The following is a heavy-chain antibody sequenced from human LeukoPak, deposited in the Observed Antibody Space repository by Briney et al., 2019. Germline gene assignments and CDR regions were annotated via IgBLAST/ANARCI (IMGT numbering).Heavy chain of an antibody. J-gene: IGHJ4*02. V-gene: IGHV3-23*01. CDR3: AKDRLLNCREYSYMFDY. D-gene: IGHD2-15*01. CDR1: GFTLTSYV. CDR2: ISGGGANT. Sequence: GGSLRLSCIASGFTLTSYVINWVRQTPGKGLEWVSSISGGGANTFYAASVKGRVSISRDNSNNTPYRQGNGLRTADTAVYYCAKDRLLNCREYSYMFDYWGQGTVVTVSS.